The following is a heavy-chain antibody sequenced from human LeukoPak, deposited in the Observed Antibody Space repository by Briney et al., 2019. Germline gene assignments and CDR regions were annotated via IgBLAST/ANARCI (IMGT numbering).Heavy chain of an antibody. J-gene: IGHJ4*02. CDR1: GGSFSGYY. CDR3: ARAMGGAGTVTDY. V-gene: IGHV4-34*01. CDR2: INHSGST. Sequence: SETLSLTCAVYGGSFSGYYWSWIRQPPGKGLEWIGEINHSGSTNYNPSLKSRVTISVDTSKNQFSLKLSSVTAADTAVYYCARAMGGAGTVTDYWGQGTLVTVSS. D-gene: IGHD6-13*01.